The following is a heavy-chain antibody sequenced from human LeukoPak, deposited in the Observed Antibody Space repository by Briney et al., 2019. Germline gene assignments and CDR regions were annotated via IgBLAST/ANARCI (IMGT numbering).Heavy chain of an antibody. J-gene: IGHJ4*02. Sequence: GGSLRLSCAASGFIFSSYSMNWVRQAPGKGLEGISYISGSSGIIKYADSVKGRFTISGDNAQNSLYLQMNSLRAEDTAVYYCARDYDHSFDYWGQGILVTVSS. CDR3: ARDYDHSFDY. CDR1: GFIFSSYS. D-gene: IGHD3-3*01. CDR2: ISGSSGII. V-gene: IGHV3-48*01.